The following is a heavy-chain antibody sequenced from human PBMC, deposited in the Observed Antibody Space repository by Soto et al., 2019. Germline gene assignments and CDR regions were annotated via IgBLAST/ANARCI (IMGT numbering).Heavy chain of an antibody. J-gene: IGHJ6*03. D-gene: IGHD2-15*01. V-gene: IGHV4-34*01. CDR2: INHSGST. CDR3: ARGTYCSGGSCYGGAGMDV. CDR1: GGSFSGYY. Sequence: SETLSLTCAAYGGSFSGYYWSWIRQPPGQGLEWIGEINHSGSTNYNPSLKSRVTISVDTSKNQFSLKLSSVTAADTAVYYCARGTYCSGGSCYGGAGMDVWGKGTTVTVSS.